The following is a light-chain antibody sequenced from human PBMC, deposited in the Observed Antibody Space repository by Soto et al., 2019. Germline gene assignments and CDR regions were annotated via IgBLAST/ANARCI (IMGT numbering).Light chain of an antibody. J-gene: IGLJ2*01. Sequence: QSALTQPASVSGSPGQSITISCTGTSSDVGDYNYVSWYQQHPGKAPKLMIYDVSNRPSGVSNRFSGSKSGNTASLTVSGLQAEDEADYYCSSYTSSSPLVFGGGTKVTVL. V-gene: IGLV2-14*01. CDR2: DVS. CDR3: SSYTSSSPLV. CDR1: SSDVGDYNY.